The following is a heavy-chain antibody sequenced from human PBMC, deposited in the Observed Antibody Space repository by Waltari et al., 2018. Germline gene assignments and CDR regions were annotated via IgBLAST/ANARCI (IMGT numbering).Heavy chain of an antibody. V-gene: IGHV3-30*18. CDR2: IWYDGSNK. D-gene: IGHD4-17*01. Sequence: QVQLVESGGGVVQPGRSLRLSCAAAGFTFSSYGMHWVRQAPGKGLEWVAGIWYDGSNKYYADSAKGRFTISIDNSKNTMYLQMNSLRAEATAMYYCAKGPDYGGNRNWFDPWGQGTLVTVSS. CDR1: GFTFSSYG. J-gene: IGHJ5*02. CDR3: AKGPDYGGNRNWFDP.